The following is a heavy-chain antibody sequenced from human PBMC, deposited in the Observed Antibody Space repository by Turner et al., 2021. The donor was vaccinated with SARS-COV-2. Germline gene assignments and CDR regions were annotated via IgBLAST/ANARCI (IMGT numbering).Heavy chain of an antibody. Sequence: GTFSSYSISWVRQAPGQGLEWMGRIIPILGSASYAQKFQGRVTFTAETSTSTAYMELSSLRSKGTAVYYCTRSGYCSSSSCYCYYYYMDVWGKGTTVTVSS. J-gene: IGHJ6*03. CDR1: GTFSSYS. CDR2: IIPILGSA. V-gene: IGHV1-69*08. D-gene: IGHD2-2*01. CDR3: TRSGYCSSSSCYCYYYYMDV.